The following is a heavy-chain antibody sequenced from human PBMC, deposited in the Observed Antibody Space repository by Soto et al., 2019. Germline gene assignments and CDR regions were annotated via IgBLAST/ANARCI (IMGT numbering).Heavy chain of an antibody. CDR1: GFTFSDYW. Sequence: EVQLVESGGGLVQPGGSLRLSCAASGFTFSDYWMHWVRQRPGKGPVWVARIDQDGSVTSYADPVEGRFTISRDNAKNTLFPQMNSLRDEDTAVYYCARDLFAWSDYWGQGTLVTVSS. J-gene: IGHJ4*02. CDR3: ARDLFAWSDY. CDR2: IDQDGSVT. V-gene: IGHV3-74*01. D-gene: IGHD3-9*01.